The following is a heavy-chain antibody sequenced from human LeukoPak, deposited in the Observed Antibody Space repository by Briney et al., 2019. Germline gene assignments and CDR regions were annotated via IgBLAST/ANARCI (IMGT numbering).Heavy chain of an antibody. CDR2: ISAYNGNT. CDR3: AREQWLTLRGAFDI. Sequence: ASVKVSCKASGYTFTSYGISWVRQAPGQGPEWMGWISAYNGNTNYAQKLQGRVTMTTDTSTSTAYMELRSLRSDDTAVYYCAREQWLTLRGAFDIWGQGTMVTVSS. D-gene: IGHD6-19*01. J-gene: IGHJ3*02. CDR1: GYTFTSYG. V-gene: IGHV1-18*01.